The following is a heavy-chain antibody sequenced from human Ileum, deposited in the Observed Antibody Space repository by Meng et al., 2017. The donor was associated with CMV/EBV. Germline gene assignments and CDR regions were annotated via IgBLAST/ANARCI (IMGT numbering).Heavy chain of an antibody. CDR3: VRDYGGPGKDWYFDL. V-gene: IGHV3-74*01. D-gene: IGHD1-14*01. CDR1: GFSFSNYW. J-gene: IGHJ2*01. Sequence: SGFSFSNYWMHWVRQAPGKGLVWVSRINTDGTYTSYADSVEGRFTISRDNAKNTLYLQMNSLRGDDTAVYYCVRDYGGPGKDWYFDLWGRGTLVTVSS. CDR2: INTDGTYT.